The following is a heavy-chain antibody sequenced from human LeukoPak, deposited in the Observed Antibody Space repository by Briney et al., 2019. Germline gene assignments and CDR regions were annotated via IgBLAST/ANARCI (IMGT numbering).Heavy chain of an antibody. Sequence: SETLSLTCTVSGGSISSYYWSWIRQPPGKGLEWIGYIYYSGSTNYNPSLKSRVAISVDPSKNQFSLKLRSVTATDTAVYYCAGNSASSSGNQPSWGQGTLVTVSS. J-gene: IGHJ5*02. D-gene: IGHD4-23*01. CDR2: IYYSGST. CDR3: AGNSASSSGNQPS. V-gene: IGHV4-59*08. CDR1: GGSISSYY.